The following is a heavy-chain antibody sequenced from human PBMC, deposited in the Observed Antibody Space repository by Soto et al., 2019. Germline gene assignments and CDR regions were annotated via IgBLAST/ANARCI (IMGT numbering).Heavy chain of an antibody. V-gene: IGHV3-15*01. CDR3: TTHTPPYDFWSGYYTDYYGMDV. J-gene: IGHJ6*02. CDR2: IKSKTDGGTT. CDR1: GITFSNAW. D-gene: IGHD3-3*01. Sequence: EVQLVESGGGLVKPGGSLRLSCAASGITFSNAWMSWVRQAPGKGLEWVGRIKSKTDGGTTDYAAPVKGRFTISRDDSKNTLYLQMNSLKTEDTAVYYCTTHTPPYDFWSGYYTDYYGMDVWGQGTTVTVSS.